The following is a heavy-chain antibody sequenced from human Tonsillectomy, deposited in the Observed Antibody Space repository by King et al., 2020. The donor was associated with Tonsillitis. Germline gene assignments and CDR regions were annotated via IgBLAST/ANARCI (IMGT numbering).Heavy chain of an antibody. D-gene: IGHD1-7*01. CDR1: GFTFGSHG. Sequence: VQLVESGGGVVQPGRSLRLSCAASGFTFGSHGMHWVRQAPGKGPEWVAVLSYDGSIELYADSVKGRFAISRDNSKNTLYLPMNSLRAEDTAVYYCAKEEFHESGTTGRYFFDYWGQGTLVTVSS. J-gene: IGHJ4*02. CDR3: AKEEFHESGTTGRYFFDY. V-gene: IGHV3-30*18. CDR2: LSYDGSIE.